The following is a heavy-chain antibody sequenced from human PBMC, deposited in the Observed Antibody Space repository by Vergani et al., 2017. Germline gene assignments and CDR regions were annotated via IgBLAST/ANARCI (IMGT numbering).Heavy chain of an antibody. CDR2: ISGSGGST. D-gene: IGHD3-3*01. CDR3: ANNLFGVDANWFDP. CDR1: GFTFSSYA. Sequence: EVQLLESGGGLVQPGGSLRLSCAASGFTFSSYAMSWVRQAPGKGLEWVSAISGSGGSTYYADSVKGRFTISRDNSKHTLYLKMNSLRAEDTAVYYCANNLFGVDANWFDPWGQGTLVTVSS. J-gene: IGHJ5*02. V-gene: IGHV3-23*01.